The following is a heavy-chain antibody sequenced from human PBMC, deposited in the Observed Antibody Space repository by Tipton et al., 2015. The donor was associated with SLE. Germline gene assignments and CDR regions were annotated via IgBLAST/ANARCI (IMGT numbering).Heavy chain of an antibody. D-gene: IGHD2-21*01. Sequence: LSLTYAASGFTFSSHSMAWVRQAAGKGLEWVSCTTISRGDKHYADSVKGRFTISRDDAKNSLSLQMNSLRAEDSGLYYCARVILGHCGGGPCSSGETVYDLGGQGTLVPVSS. CDR3: ARVILGHCGGGPCSSGETVYDL. J-gene: IGHJ5*02. CDR1: GFTFSSHS. CDR2: TTISRGDK. V-gene: IGHV3-21*03.